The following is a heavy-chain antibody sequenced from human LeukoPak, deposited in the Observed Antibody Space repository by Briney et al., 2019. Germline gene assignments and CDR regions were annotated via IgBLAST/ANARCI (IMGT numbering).Heavy chain of an antibody. CDR1: GYTFTGYY. V-gene: IGHV1-2*02. CDR3: ARVFTGYCSSTICYTGYSYALDY. D-gene: IGHD2-2*02. CDR2: INPNSGGT. J-gene: IGHJ4*02. Sequence: ASVKVSCKASGYTFTGYYMHWVRQAPGQGLEWMGWINPNSGGTNYAQKFQGRVTMTRDTSISTAYMALSRLRSDDTAVYYCARVFTGYCSSTICYTGYSYALDYWGQGTLVTVSS.